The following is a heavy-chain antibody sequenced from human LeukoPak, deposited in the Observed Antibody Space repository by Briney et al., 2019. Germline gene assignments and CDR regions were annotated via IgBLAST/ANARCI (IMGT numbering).Heavy chain of an antibody. CDR1: GGTFSSYA. CDR3: ARGREYHRSSGWPYNWFDP. D-gene: IGHD6-19*01. V-gene: IGHV1-69*01. CDR2: IIPIFGTA. J-gene: IGHJ5*02. Sequence: SVKVSCKAPGGTFSSYAISWVRQAPGQGLEWMGGIIPIFGTANYAQKFQGRVTLTADESTSTAYMELSSLRSEDTAVYYCARGREYHRSSGWPYNWFDPWGQGTLVTVSS.